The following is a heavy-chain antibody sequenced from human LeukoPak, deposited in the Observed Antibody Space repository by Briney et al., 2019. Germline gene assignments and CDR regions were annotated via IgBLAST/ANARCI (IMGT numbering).Heavy chain of an antibody. D-gene: IGHD1-26*01. CDR2: IYYSGST. Sequence: KPSETLSLTCAVSGASITSNWWSWVRQSPGKGLEWIGYIYYSGSTNYNPSLKSRVTISVDRSKNQFSLKLRSVIAADTAVYYCARVGWELLGPFDHWGQGTLVTVSS. V-gene: IGHV4-59*01. J-gene: IGHJ4*02. CDR1: GASITSNW. CDR3: ARVGWELLGPFDH.